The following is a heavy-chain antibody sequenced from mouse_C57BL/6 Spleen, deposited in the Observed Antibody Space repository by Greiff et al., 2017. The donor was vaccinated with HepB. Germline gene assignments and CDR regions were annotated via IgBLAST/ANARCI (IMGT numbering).Heavy chain of an antibody. CDR2: IDPSDSET. J-gene: IGHJ4*01. V-gene: IGHV1-52*01. Sequence: QVQLQQPGAELVRPGSSVKLSCKASGYTFTSYWMHWVKQRPIQGLEWIGNIDPSDSETHYNQKFKDKATLTVDKSSSTAYMQLSSLTSEDSAVYYCARWLSRAYYAMDYWGQGTSVTVSS. CDR3: ARWLSRAYYAMDY. CDR1: GYTFTSYW. D-gene: IGHD2-2*01.